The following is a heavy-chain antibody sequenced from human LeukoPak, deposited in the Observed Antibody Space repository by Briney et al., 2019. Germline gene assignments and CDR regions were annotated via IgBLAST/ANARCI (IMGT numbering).Heavy chain of an antibody. CDR1: GYRFTTYW. J-gene: IGHJ4*02. D-gene: IGHD5-12*01. CDR3: ARQITDQSSGYDSIDY. CDR2: IYPGDSDT. Sequence: GESLKISCKASGYRFTTYWIGWVRQMPGKGLEWMGMIYPGDSDTRYSPSFEGQVTISADKSFTTAYLQWSSLKASDTAMYYCARQITDQSSGYDSIDYWGQGTLVTVSS. V-gene: IGHV5-51*01.